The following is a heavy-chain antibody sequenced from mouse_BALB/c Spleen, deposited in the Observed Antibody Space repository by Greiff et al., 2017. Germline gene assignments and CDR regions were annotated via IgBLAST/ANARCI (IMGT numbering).Heavy chain of an antibody. CDR1: GYTFTSYW. V-gene: IGHV1S22*01. J-gene: IGHJ3*01. D-gene: IGHD1-2*01. CDR2: IYPGSGST. CDR3: TSFTTANPPLAY. Sequence: LQQPGSELVRPGASVKLSCKASGYTFTSYWMHWVKQRPGQGLEWIGNIYPGSGSTNYDEKFKSRATLTVDTSSSTAYMQLSSLTSEDSAVYYCTSFTTANPPLAYWGQGTLVTVSA.